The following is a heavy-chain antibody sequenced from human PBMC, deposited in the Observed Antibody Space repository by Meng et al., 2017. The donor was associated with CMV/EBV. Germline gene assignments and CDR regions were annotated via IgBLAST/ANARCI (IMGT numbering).Heavy chain of an antibody. CDR2: INYSGRT. V-gene: IGHV4-39*01. J-gene: IGHJ4*02. Sequence: GSLRLSCTVSGGSISSSSYYWGWIRQPPRKGLEWIGSINYSGRTYYNPSLKSRVTISVDTSKNQVSLKLSSVTAADTAVYYCARSYEFWSDYYFDYWGQGTLVTVSS. CDR1: GGSISSSSYY. CDR3: ARSYEFWSDYYFDY. D-gene: IGHD3-3*01.